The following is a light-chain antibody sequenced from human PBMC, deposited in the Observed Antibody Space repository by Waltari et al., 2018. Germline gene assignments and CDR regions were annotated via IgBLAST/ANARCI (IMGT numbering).Light chain of an antibody. CDR1: QSVIST. CDR3: QKYGTLPAT. V-gene: IGKV3-20*01. CDR2: DAS. Sequence: EMSLMQYPGTLSLSPGERATLSCRASQSVISTLAWYQQKPGQAPRLLIYDASTWATGIPDRFSGSGSETDFSLTISRLEPEDFAVYYCQKYGTLPATFGQGTKVQIK. J-gene: IGKJ1*01.